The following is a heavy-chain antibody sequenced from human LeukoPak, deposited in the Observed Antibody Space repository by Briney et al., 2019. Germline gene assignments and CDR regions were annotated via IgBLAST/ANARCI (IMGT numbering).Heavy chain of an antibody. Sequence: PGGSLRLSCAASGFTFSSYAMSWVRQAPGKGLEWVSAISGSGGSTYYADSVKGRFTISRDNAKNSLYLQMNSLRAEDTALYYCAKGYYYDSSGHLGYWGQGTLVTVSS. CDR3: AKGYYYDSSGHLGY. J-gene: IGHJ4*02. CDR1: GFTFSSYA. CDR2: ISGSGGST. V-gene: IGHV3-23*01. D-gene: IGHD3-22*01.